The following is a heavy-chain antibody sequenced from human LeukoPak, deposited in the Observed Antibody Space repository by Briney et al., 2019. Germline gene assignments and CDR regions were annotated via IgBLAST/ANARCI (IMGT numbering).Heavy chain of an antibody. V-gene: IGHV4-31*03. D-gene: IGHD5-24*01. CDR2: IYYSGST. CDR1: GGSISSGGYY. CDR3: GRDWDGYNYYFDY. Sequence: SETLSLTCTVSGGSISSGGYYWSWIRQHPGKGLEWIGYIYYSGSTYYKPSLRSRLTMSVDTSKSQFSLKLSSVTAADTAVYYCGRDWDGYNYYFDYWGQGTLVTVSS. J-gene: IGHJ4*02.